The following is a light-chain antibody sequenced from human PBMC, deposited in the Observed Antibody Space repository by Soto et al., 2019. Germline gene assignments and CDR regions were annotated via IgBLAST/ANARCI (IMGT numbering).Light chain of an antibody. CDR2: GNS. V-gene: IGLV1-40*01. Sequence: QSVLTQPPSVSGAPGQRVTISCTGSSSKIGAGYDVHWYQQLPGTAPKLLIYGNSNRPSGVPDRFSGSKSGTSASLAITGLQAEDEADYYRQSYDSSLSGSVVFGGGTQLTVL. CDR1: SSKIGAGYD. J-gene: IGLJ2*01. CDR3: QSYDSSLSGSVV.